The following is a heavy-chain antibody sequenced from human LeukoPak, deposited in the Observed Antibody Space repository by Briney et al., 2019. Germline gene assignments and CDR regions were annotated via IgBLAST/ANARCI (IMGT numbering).Heavy chain of an antibody. Sequence: GASVKVSCKASGYTFTGYYMHWVRQAPGQGLEWMGWINPNSGGTNYAQKFQGRVTMTRDTSISTAYMELSRLRSDDTAVYYCARDVFRTTGTTGIDYWGQGTLVTVSS. V-gene: IGHV1-2*02. CDR3: ARDVFRTTGTTGIDY. CDR1: GYTFTGYY. D-gene: IGHD1-1*01. J-gene: IGHJ4*02. CDR2: INPNSGGT.